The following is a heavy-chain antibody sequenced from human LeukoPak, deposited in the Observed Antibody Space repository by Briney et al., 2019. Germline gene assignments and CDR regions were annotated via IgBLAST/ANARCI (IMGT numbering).Heavy chain of an antibody. V-gene: IGHV1-3*01. CDR1: GYTFTSYA. CDR2: INAGNGNT. J-gene: IGHJ4*02. D-gene: IGHD1-1*01. Sequence: ASAKVSCKASGYTFTSYAMHWVRQAPGQRLEWMGWINAGNGNTKYSQKFQGRVTITRDTSASTAYMELSSLRSEDTAVYYCARADTTGIKTGFDYWGQGTLVTVSS. CDR3: ARADTTGIKTGFDY.